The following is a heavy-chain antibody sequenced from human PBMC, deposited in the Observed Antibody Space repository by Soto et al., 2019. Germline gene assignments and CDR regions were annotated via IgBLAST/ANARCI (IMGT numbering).Heavy chain of an antibody. V-gene: IGHV3-30*18. D-gene: IGHD5-12*01. CDR3: AKVVATPVPFNY. Sequence: GGSLRLSCAASGFTFSSYGMHWVRQAPGKGLEWVAVISYDGSNKYYADSVKGRFTISRDNSKNTLYLQMNSLRAEDTAVYYWAKVVATPVPFNYWGQETLVTVPS. CDR2: ISYDGSNK. CDR1: GFTFSSYG. J-gene: IGHJ4*02.